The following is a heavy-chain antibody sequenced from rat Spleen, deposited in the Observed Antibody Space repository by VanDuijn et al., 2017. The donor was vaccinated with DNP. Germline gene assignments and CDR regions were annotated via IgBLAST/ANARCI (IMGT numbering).Heavy chain of an antibody. D-gene: IGHD2-2*01. Sequence: EVQLVESGGGLVQPGRSLKLSCAASGFTFSNFYMAWVRQAPKKGLEWVATISTNGSRTYYPDSVKGRFTVSRDNAKSTLYLQMDSLRSEETATYYCARRDTFYYFDYWGQGVMVTVSS. CDR3: ARRDTFYYFDY. CDR1: GFTFSNFY. CDR2: ISTNGSRT. J-gene: IGHJ2*01. V-gene: IGHV5-7*01.